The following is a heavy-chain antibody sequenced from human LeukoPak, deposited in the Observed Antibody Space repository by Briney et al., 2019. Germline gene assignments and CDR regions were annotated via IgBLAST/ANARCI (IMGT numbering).Heavy chain of an antibody. V-gene: IGHV3-23*01. CDR1: GFTFSSYA. Sequence: PGGSLRLSCAASGFTFSSYAMSWVRQAPGRGLEWVSHNSGGGGRTYYADSVKGRFTISRDNSKNTLYLQMNSLRAEDTAVYYCAKGVNILGSYYSDYWGQGTRVTVSS. CDR2: NSGGGGRT. J-gene: IGHJ4*02. CDR3: AKGVNILGSYYSDY. D-gene: IGHD3-10*01.